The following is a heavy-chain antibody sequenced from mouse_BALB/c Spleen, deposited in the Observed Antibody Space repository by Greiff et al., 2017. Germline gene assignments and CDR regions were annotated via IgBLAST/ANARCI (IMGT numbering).Heavy chain of an antibody. V-gene: IGHV5-12-2*01. D-gene: IGHD2-1*01. CDR3: ARTGYYGNWYFDV. J-gene: IGHJ1*01. CDR1: GFTFSSYT. Sequence: EVKVVESGGGLVQPGGSLKLSCAASGFTFSSYTMSWVRQTPEKRLEWVAYISNGGGSTYYPDTVKGRFTISRDNAKNTLYLQMSSLKSEDTAMYYCARTGYYGNWYFDVWGAGTTVTVSS. CDR2: ISNGGGST.